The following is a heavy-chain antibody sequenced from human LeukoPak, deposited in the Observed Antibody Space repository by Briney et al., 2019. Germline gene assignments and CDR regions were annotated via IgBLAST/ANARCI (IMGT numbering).Heavy chain of an antibody. D-gene: IGHD5-18*01. J-gene: IGHJ4*02. V-gene: IGHV3-30*18. CDR1: GFTFSSYG. CDR2: ISYEGSNK. CDR3: AKDYHSYGPHPFDY. Sequence: GGSLRLSCAASGFTFSSYGMHWVRQAPGKGLEWVAVISYEGSNKYYADSVKGRFTISRDNSKNTLYLQMNSLRVEDTAVYYCAKDYHSYGPHPFDYWGQGTLVTVSS.